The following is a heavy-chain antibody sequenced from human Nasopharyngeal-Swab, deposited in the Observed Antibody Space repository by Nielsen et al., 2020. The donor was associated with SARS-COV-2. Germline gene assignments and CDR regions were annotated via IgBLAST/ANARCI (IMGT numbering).Heavy chain of an antibody. J-gene: IGHJ5*02. D-gene: IGHD2-2*01. CDR1: GDSVSSNSAA. Sequence: SQTLSLTCAISGDSVSSNSAAWNWIRQSPSRGLEWLGRTYYRSKWYNDYAVSVKSRITINPDTSKNQFSLQLNSVTPEDTAVYYCARDDNIVVVPAARGYSSGWSAVGLFDPWGQGTLVTVSS. CDR3: ARDDNIVVVPAARGYSSGWSAVGLFDP. V-gene: IGHV6-1*01. CDR2: TYYRSKWYN.